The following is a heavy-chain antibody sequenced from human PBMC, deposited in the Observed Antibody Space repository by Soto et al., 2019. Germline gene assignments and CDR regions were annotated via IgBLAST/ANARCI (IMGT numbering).Heavy chain of an antibody. Sequence: SGPTLVNPTQTLTLTCSFSGFSLTTSGVGVGWIRQPPGKALEWLALIYWNDDKRYSPSLRGRLTITKDTSKNQVVLAMTNMDPVDTATYYCAHHTITPATNWFDPWGLGTLVTVSS. CDR3: AHHTITPATNWFDP. V-gene: IGHV2-5*01. J-gene: IGHJ5*02. CDR2: IYWNDDK. D-gene: IGHD2-2*01. CDR1: GFSLTTSGVG.